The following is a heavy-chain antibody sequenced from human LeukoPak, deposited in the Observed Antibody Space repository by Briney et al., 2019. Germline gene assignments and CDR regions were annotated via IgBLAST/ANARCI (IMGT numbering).Heavy chain of an antibody. Sequence: TSQTLSLTCSVSGGSISSDEYYWTWIRQPPGEGLEWIGYIYHSGSAYYNPSLKSRVTISVDKSKSQFSLKLTSVIAADTAVYYCAREAYYYDSSGYHSYYYYGMDVWGQGTTVTVSS. CDR3: AREAYYYDSSGYHSYYYYGMDV. V-gene: IGHV4-30-2*01. D-gene: IGHD3-22*01. J-gene: IGHJ6*02. CDR2: IYHSGSA. CDR1: GGSISSDEYY.